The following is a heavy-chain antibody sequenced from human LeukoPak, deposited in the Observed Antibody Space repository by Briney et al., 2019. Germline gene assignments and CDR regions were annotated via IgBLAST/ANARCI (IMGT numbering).Heavy chain of an antibody. Sequence: RASVKVSCKASGYTFTSYGISWVRQAPGQGLEWMGWISAYNGNTNYAQKLQGRVTMTTDTSTSTAYMDLGSLRSDDTAVYYCARARRGGDYDSYFDYWGQGTLVAVSS. J-gene: IGHJ4*02. CDR2: ISAYNGNT. CDR3: ARARRGGDYDSYFDY. CDR1: GYTFTSYG. D-gene: IGHD4-17*01. V-gene: IGHV1-18*01.